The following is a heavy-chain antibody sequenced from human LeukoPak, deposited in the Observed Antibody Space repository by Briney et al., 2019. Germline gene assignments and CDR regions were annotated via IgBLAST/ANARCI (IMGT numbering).Heavy chain of an antibody. Sequence: GGSLRLSXAASGFTFSAYYMSWIRQAPGKGLEWFSYISSSGSTIYYADSVKGRFTISRDNAKNSLYLQMNSLRAEDTAVYDCARDRIRLRDYWGQGTLVTVSS. V-gene: IGHV3-11*04. CDR3: ARDRIRLRDY. CDR2: ISSSGSTI. D-gene: IGHD4-17*01. CDR1: GFTFSAYY. J-gene: IGHJ4*02.